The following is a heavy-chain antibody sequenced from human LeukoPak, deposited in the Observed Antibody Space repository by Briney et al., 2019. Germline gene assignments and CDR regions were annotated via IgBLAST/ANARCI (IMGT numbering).Heavy chain of an antibody. CDR1: GGSISSYY. V-gene: IGHV4-59*12. Sequence: PSETLSLTCTVSGGSISSYYWSWIRQPPEKGLEWIGESHHSGSTNYNPSLKSRASISVDKSKNQFSLRLYSVTAADTAVYYCARAPPGDSHDYWGQGILVTVSS. D-gene: IGHD5-18*01. J-gene: IGHJ4*02. CDR3: ARAPPGDSHDY. CDR2: SHHSGST.